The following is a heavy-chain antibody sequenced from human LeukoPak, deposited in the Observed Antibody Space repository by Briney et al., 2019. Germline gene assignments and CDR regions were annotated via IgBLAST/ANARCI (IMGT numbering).Heavy chain of an antibody. CDR3: AKVKPAGNWSPFDC. Sequence: GGSLGLSCAASGFTFSRFWMTWMRQAPGKGLEWVATIAHDASEIYYVDSVKGRFTISRDNARDSMFLQLNSLRVDDTAVYYCAKVKPAGNWSPFDCWGQGTLVTVSS. CDR1: GFTFSRFW. V-gene: IGHV3-7*01. D-gene: IGHD1-1*01. CDR2: IAHDASEI. J-gene: IGHJ4*02.